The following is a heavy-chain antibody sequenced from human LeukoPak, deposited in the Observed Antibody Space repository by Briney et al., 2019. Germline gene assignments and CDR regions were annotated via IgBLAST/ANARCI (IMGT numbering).Heavy chain of an antibody. J-gene: IGHJ5*02. CDR1: GGSFSGYY. CDR3: AGVWFGEGLRFDP. D-gene: IGHD3-10*01. Sequence: SETLSLTCAVYGGSFSGYYWSWIRQPPGKGLEWIGEFNHSGSTNYNPSLKSRVTISVDTSKNQFSLKLSSVTAADTAGYYCAGVWFGEGLRFDPWGQGTLVTVSS. CDR2: FNHSGST. V-gene: IGHV4-34*01.